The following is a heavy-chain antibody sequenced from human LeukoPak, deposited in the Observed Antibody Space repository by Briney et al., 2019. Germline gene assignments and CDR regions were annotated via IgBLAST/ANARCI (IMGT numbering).Heavy chain of an antibody. D-gene: IGHD6-13*01. CDR1: GYTFTSYD. J-gene: IGHJ4*02. Sequence: ASVKVSCKASGYTFTSYDINWVRQATGQGLEWMGWMNPNSGNTGYAQKFQGRVTMTRDTSTSTVHMELSSLRSEDTAVYYCARGAFITAAGTGDYWGQGTLVTVPS. CDR2: MNPNSGNT. CDR3: ARGAFITAAGTGDY. V-gene: IGHV1-8*02.